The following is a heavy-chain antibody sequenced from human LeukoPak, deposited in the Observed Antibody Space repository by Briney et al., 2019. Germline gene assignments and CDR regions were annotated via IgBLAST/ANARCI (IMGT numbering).Heavy chain of an antibody. CDR2: ISGSGGST. Sequence: GGSLRLSCAASGFTFDDYAMHWVRQAPGKGLEWVSAISGSGGSTYYADSVKGRFTISRDNSMNTLYLQMNSLRAEDTAVYYCAKEGGYSYGLYFDYWGQGTLVTVSS. J-gene: IGHJ4*02. CDR3: AKEGGYSYGLYFDY. V-gene: IGHV3-23*01. D-gene: IGHD5-18*01. CDR1: GFTFDDYA.